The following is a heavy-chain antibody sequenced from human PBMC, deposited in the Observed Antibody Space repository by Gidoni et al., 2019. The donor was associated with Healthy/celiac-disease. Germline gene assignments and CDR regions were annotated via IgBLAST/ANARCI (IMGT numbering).Heavy chain of an antibody. D-gene: IGHD2-2*01. CDR3: ARDLASPAAASLGMDV. CDR2: INPSGGST. CDR1: GYTLPSYY. V-gene: IGHV1-46*01. J-gene: IGHJ6*02. Sequence: QVQLVQSGAEVQKPGASVKVSCKASGYTLPSYYMHWVRQAPGQGLEWMGIINPSGGSTSYAQKFQGRVTMTRDTSTSTVYMELSSLRSEDTAVYYCARDLASPAAASLGMDVWGQGTTVTVSS.